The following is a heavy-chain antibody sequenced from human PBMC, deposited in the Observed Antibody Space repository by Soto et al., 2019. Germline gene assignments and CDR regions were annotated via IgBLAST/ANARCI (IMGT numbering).Heavy chain of an antibody. D-gene: IGHD3-10*01. Sequence: GWSLRLSCAASGFTFSSYWMHWFRQAPGKGLVWVSLINSGGGTTTYADSVKGRFTISRDNAKNTLYLQMNGLRAEDTAVYYCARCFTYGNFDYFDYWGQGTQVTVSS. J-gene: IGHJ4*02. V-gene: IGHV3-74*01. CDR2: INSGGGTT. CDR1: GFTFSSYW. CDR3: ARCFTYGNFDYFDY.